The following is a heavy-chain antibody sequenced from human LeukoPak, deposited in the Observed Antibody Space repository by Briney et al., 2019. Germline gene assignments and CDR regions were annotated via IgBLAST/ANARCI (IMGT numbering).Heavy chain of an antibody. CDR2: IDPRDSDI. J-gene: IGHJ3*02. Sequence: GESLQISCQGSGYSFTTYWIGWVRQVPGKGLEWMGIIDPRDSDIRYSPSFQGQVTISADMSISTAYLQWGSLKASDTAMYYCARRTYSDAFDIWGQGTMVTVSS. CDR1: GYSFTTYW. D-gene: IGHD1-1*01. CDR3: ARRTYSDAFDI. V-gene: IGHV5-51*01.